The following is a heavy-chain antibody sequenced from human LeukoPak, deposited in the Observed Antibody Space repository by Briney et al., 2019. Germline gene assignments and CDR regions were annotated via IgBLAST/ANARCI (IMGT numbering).Heavy chain of an antibody. J-gene: IGHJ4*02. CDR3: AREVRMAAAGIDY. CDR2: IYYSGST. D-gene: IGHD6-13*01. V-gene: IGHV4-39*07. CDR1: GGSISSSSYY. Sequence: PSETLSLTCTVSGGSISSSSYYWGWIRQPPGKGLEWIGSIYYSGSTYYNPSLKSRVTISVDTSKNQFSLKLSSVTAVDTAVYYCAREVRMAAAGIDYWGQGTLVTVSS.